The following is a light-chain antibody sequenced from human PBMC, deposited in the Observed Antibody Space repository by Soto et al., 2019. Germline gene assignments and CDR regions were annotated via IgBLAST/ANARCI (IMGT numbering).Light chain of an antibody. V-gene: IGKV3-11*01. CDR2: NAS. Sequence: EIGLTQSPATLSLSPGERAMLSCRASQSVSTFLAWFQQKPGQPPRLLIYNASNRTTGIPARFSGSGSGTDFTLTISSLEPEDVAVYYCQQLGDWPPITFGQGTRLEIK. CDR3: QQLGDWPPIT. J-gene: IGKJ5*01. CDR1: QSVSTF.